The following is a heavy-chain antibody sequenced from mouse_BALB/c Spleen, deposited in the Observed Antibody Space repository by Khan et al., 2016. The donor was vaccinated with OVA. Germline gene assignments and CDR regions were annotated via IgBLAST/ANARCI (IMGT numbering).Heavy chain of an antibody. CDR2: ISSAGSYT. D-gene: IGHD2-1*01. CDR1: GFTFSSFV. J-gene: IGHJ3*01. CDR3: ANGNYGWFAY. Sequence: EVELVESGGGLVKPGGSLKLSCAASGFTFSSFVMSWVRQTPEKRLEWVATISSAGSYTYYPDSVKGRFTISRDNAKNTLYLQMNSLRSEDTAIYYCANGNYGWFAYWGPGTLVTVSA. V-gene: IGHV5-9-1*01.